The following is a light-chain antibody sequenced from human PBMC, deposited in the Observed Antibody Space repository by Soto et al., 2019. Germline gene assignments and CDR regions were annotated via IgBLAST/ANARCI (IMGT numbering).Light chain of an antibody. CDR3: QQYNNWPLT. CDR1: QDVNIY. V-gene: IGKV3D-15*01. CDR2: GAS. Sequence: EIVMTQSPATLSVSPGERATLSCRASQDVNIYLAWYQQKPGQAPRLLISGASTRATGIPARFSGSGSVTEFTLTISSLQSEDFAVYYCQQYNNWPLTFGGGTNVEIK. J-gene: IGKJ4*01.